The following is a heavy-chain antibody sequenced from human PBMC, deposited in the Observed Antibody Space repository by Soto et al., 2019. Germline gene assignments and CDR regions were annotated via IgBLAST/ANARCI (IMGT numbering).Heavy chain of an antibody. Sequence: SETLSLTCTVSGGSISSSSWSWIRQPPGRGLEWIGYIYNNGRTDYNPSLKSRVTISVDTSKNHFSLKLSSVTPADTAVYYCARARFCTSTSCYHYFDFWGQGTLVTSPQ. V-gene: IGHV4-59*01. CDR3: ARARFCTSTSCYHYFDF. CDR1: GGSISSSS. D-gene: IGHD2-2*01. J-gene: IGHJ4*02. CDR2: IYNNGRT.